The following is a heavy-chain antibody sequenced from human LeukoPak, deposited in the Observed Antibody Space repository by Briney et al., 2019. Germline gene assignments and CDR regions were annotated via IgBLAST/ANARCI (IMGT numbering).Heavy chain of an antibody. CDR3: ARVIYDSSGYYSGRWFDP. CDR2: ISAYNGNT. V-gene: IGHV1-18*01. J-gene: IGHJ5*02. Sequence: ASVKVSCKASGHTFTSYGISWVRQAPGQGLEWMGWISAYNGNTNYAQKLQGRVTMTTDTSTSTAYMELRSLRSDDTAVYYCARVIYDSSGYYSGRWFDPWGQGTLVTVSS. D-gene: IGHD3-22*01. CDR1: GHTFTSYG.